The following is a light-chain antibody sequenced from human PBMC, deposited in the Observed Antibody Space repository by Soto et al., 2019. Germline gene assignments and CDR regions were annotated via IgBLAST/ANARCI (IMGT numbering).Light chain of an antibody. CDR3: QQYNSFPLT. J-gene: IGKJ4*01. CDR1: QSISSW. Sequence: DIQMTQSPSTLSASVGDRVTITCRASQSISSWLAWYQQKPGKAPKLLIYDAPSLESGVPSRFSGSGSGTEFTLTISSLQPDDFATYYCQQYNSFPLTFGGGTKVEIK. V-gene: IGKV1-5*01. CDR2: DAP.